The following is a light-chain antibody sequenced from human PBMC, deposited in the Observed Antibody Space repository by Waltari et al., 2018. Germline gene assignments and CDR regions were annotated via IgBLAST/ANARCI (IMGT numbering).Light chain of an antibody. CDR1: SSDVGSYNV. J-gene: IGLJ2*01. V-gene: IGLV2-23*02. CDR3: CSYAGSSTFL. Sequence: QSALTQPASVSGSPGQSITISCTGTSSDVGSYNVVSWYQQHPGKAPKLMIYEVSKRPSGVCNRCAGSKAGNTASLTISGLQVEDEADYYCCSYAGSSTFLFVGGTKLTVL. CDR2: EVS.